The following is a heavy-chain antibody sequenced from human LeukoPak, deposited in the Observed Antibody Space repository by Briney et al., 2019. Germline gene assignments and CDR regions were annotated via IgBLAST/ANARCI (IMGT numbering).Heavy chain of an antibody. J-gene: IGHJ4*02. CDR1: GYTFTGYY. D-gene: IGHD2-2*01. CDR2: ISAYNGNT. CDR3: ARLRGRGSSISCLDY. Sequence: GASVKVSCKASGYTFTGYYMHWVRQAPGQGLEWMGWISAYNGNTNYAQILQGRVTMTTDTSTTTAYMELRSLRSDDTAVFYCARLRGRGSSISCLDYWGQGTLVTVSS. V-gene: IGHV1-18*04.